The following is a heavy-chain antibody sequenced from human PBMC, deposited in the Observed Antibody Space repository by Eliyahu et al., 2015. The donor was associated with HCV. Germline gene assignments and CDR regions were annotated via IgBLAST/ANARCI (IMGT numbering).Heavy chain of an antibody. V-gene: IGHV4-39*01. CDR3: ARLPIVEIFGLVIGGGYFDY. J-gene: IGHJ4*02. CDR2: IYNSGST. D-gene: IGHD3-3*01. Sequence: QLQLQESGPGLVKPSETLSLTCTVXGGSTSSTTYYWGWIRQPPGKGLEWVGTIYNSGSTFYNPSLKSRVSTSVDTSKNQFSLKLSSVTAADTAIYYCARLPIVEIFGLVIGGGYFDYWGQGTLVTVSS. CDR1: GGSTSSTTYY.